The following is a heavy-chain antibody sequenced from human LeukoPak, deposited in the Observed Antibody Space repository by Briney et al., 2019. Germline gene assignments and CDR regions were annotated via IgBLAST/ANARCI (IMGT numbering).Heavy chain of an antibody. V-gene: IGHV1-8*01. D-gene: IGHD5-18*01. CDR3: ARGSGYSYGLDY. CDR1: GYTFTSYG. Sequence: ASVKVSCKASGYTFTSYGINWVRQATGQGLEWMGWMNPNSGNTGYAQKFQGGVTMTRNTSISTAYMELSSLRSEDTAVYYCARGSGYSYGLDYWGQGTLVTVSS. J-gene: IGHJ4*02. CDR2: MNPNSGNT.